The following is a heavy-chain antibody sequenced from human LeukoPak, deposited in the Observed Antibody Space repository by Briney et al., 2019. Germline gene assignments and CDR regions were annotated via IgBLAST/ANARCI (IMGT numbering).Heavy chain of an antibody. Sequence: PSETLSLTCTVSGDAISSGYYWGWIRQPPGKGLEWIGSIYHSGSTYYNPSLKSRVTISVDTSKNQFSLKLSSVTAADTAVYYCAKRGVDDFWSGYHDAFDIWGQGTMVTVSS. CDR1: GDAISSGYY. V-gene: IGHV4-38-2*02. CDR2: IYHSGST. D-gene: IGHD3-3*01. CDR3: AKRGVDDFWSGYHDAFDI. J-gene: IGHJ3*02.